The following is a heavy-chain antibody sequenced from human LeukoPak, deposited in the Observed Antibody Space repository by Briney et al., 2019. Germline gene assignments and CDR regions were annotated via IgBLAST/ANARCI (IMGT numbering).Heavy chain of an antibody. Sequence: GASVNVSCKASGYTFTSYGINWVRQAPGQGLEWMGWISAYNGNTNYAQKLQGRVTMTTDTSTTTAYMELRSLRSDDTAVYYCATEKRIRYFDWCDYWGQGTLVTVSS. CDR3: ATEKRIRYFDWCDY. V-gene: IGHV1-18*01. J-gene: IGHJ4*02. CDR2: ISAYNGNT. D-gene: IGHD3-9*01. CDR1: GYTFTSYG.